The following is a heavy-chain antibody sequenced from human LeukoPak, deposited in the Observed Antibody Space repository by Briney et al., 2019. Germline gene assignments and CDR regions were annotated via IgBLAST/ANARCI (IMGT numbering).Heavy chain of an antibody. CDR3: ARGGETKLTY. D-gene: IGHD4-11*01. Sequence: GGSLRLSCAASGFTFSSYQMSWVGQAPAKGRERVANIKEDGNARYYLDSVKGRFTTSRDNAKNSLYLQMNSLRAEDTVVYYCARGGETKLTYWGQGTLVTVSS. CDR2: IKEDGNAR. CDR1: GFTFSSYQ. V-gene: IGHV3-7*01. J-gene: IGHJ4*02.